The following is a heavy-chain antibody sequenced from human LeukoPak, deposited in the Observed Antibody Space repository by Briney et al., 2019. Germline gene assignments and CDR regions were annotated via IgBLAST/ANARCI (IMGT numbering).Heavy chain of an antibody. CDR2: IWYDGSNK. D-gene: IGHD2-2*01. CDR1: GFTFSSFG. Sequence: GSLRLSCAASGFTFSSFGMHWVRQAPGKRLEWVALIWYDGSNKYYTDSVKGRFTISRDNSKNTLYLQMNSLRAEDTAVYYCAKCTQPLYYYSYMDVWGKGTTVTVSS. V-gene: IGHV3-33*06. J-gene: IGHJ6*03. CDR3: AKCTQPLYYYSYMDV.